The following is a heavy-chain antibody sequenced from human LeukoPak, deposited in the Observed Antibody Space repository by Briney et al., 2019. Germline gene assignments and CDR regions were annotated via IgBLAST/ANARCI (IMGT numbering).Heavy chain of an antibody. D-gene: IGHD6-13*01. CDR1: GLTFSSYG. V-gene: IGHV3-30*02. Sequence: QTGGSLRLSCVASGLTFSSYGMFWVRQAPGKGLEWVAFIRYDGSNKYYADSVKGRFAISRDNSKNTLYLQMNSLRAEDTAVYYCAKDLRPYSSSWYSYFDYWGQGTLVTVSS. CDR2: IRYDGSNK. J-gene: IGHJ4*02. CDR3: AKDLRPYSSSWYSYFDY.